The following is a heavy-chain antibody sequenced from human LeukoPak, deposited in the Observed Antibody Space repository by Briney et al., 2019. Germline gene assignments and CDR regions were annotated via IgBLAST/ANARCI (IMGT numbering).Heavy chain of an antibody. CDR2: VGTSSSST. Sequence: GGSLRLSCAASGFTLSSYAMSWVRQAPGKGLEWVSSVGTSSSSTYYADSVKGRFTISRDNSKSTLYLQMKSLRAEDTAVYYCAKEDYVRRAGLDYWGQGTLVTVSS. D-gene: IGHD4-17*01. J-gene: IGHJ4*02. V-gene: IGHV3-23*01. CDR1: GFTLSSYA. CDR3: AKEDYVRRAGLDY.